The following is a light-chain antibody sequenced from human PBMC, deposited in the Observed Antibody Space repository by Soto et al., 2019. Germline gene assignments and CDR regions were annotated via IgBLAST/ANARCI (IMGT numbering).Light chain of an antibody. V-gene: IGLV1-51*01. CDR1: RSNVGNNF. Sequence: QSVLTQPPSVSAAPGQKVTISCSGSRSNVGNNFVSWYQQLPGAAPKLLIYDNNKRPSGIPDRFSGSKSGTSATLGITGLQTGDEADYYCGTLDSSLSAVVFGGGTKLTVL. CDR2: DNN. J-gene: IGLJ2*01. CDR3: GTLDSSLSAVV.